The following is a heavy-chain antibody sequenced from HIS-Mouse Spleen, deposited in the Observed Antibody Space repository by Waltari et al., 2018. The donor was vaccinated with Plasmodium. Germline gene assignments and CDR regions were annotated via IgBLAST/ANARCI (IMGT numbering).Heavy chain of an antibody. CDR1: VFTFRIYW. V-gene: IGHV3-7*01. CDR2: IKKDGSEK. Sequence: EVQLVESGGGLVQPGGSLRLSCAASVFTFRIYWMSGVRQAPGKGLEWVANIKKDGSEKYYVDSVKGRFTISRDNAKNSLYLQMNSLRAEDTAVYYCASSWNWYFDLWGRATLVTVSS. J-gene: IGHJ2*01. CDR3: ASSWNWYFDL. D-gene: IGHD6-13*01.